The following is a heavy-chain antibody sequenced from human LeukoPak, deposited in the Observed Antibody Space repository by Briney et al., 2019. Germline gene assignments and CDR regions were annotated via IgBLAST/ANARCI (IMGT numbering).Heavy chain of an antibody. D-gene: IGHD6-13*01. J-gene: IGHJ6*03. V-gene: IGHV4-59*01. Sequence: SETLSLTCTVSGGSISTYYWSWIRQPPGKGLEWIGYIYNSGSTNYNPSLKSRVTISVDTSKNQFSLKLSSVTAADTAVYYCARILAAAGTWYYYMDVWGKGTTVTVSS. CDR3: ARILAAAGTWYYYMDV. CDR2: IYNSGST. CDR1: GGSISTYY.